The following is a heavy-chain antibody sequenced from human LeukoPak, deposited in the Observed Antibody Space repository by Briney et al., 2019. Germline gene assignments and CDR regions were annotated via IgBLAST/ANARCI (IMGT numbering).Heavy chain of an antibody. CDR3: AKGEPYCDSSTYFDY. J-gene: IGHJ4*02. CDR2: ISGSGGST. D-gene: IGHD3-22*01. Sequence: GGSLRLSCAASGFTFSSYAMGWVRQAPGKGLEWVSAISGSGGSTYYADSVKGRFTISRDNSKNTLYLQMNSLRAEDTAVYYCAKGEPYCDSSTYFDYWGQGTLVTVSS. CDR1: GFTFSSYA. V-gene: IGHV3-23*01.